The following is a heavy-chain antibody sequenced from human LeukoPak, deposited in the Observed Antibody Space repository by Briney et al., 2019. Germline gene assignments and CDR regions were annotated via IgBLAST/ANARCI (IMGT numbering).Heavy chain of an antibody. V-gene: IGHV4-59*08. CDR1: GGSISSYY. CDR3: ASTYSSSWYPSFDY. Sequence: SETLSLTCTVSGGSISSYYWSWIRQPPGKGLEWIGYIYYSGSTNYNPSLKSRVTISVDTSKNQFSLKLSSVTAADTAVYYCASTYSSSWYPSFDYWGQGTLVTVSS. J-gene: IGHJ4*02. CDR2: IYYSGST. D-gene: IGHD6-13*01.